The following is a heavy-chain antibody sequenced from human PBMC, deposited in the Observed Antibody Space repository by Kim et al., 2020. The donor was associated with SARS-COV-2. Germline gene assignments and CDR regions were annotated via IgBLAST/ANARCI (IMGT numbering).Heavy chain of an antibody. Sequence: SETLSLTCAVSGGSITSSYWWTWVRQPPGKWLEWIGEIYHSGDTNYNPSLKSRVSISVDKSKNQFSLRLSSVTAADTAVYYCARSSAYTLNWFDPWGQGTLVTVSS. V-gene: IGHV4-4*02. J-gene: IGHJ5*02. CDR1: GGSITSSYW. CDR3: ARSSAYTLNWFDP. D-gene: IGHD5-12*01. CDR2: IYHSGDT.